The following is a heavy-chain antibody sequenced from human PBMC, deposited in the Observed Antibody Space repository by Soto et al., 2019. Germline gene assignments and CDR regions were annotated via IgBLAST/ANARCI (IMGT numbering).Heavy chain of an antibody. V-gene: IGHV4-38-2*01. Sequence: SLTCAVSGYTISSVYYWGWIRQSPGKGLEWIGSIYHSGSTYYNPSLKSRVIMSVDTSKNQFSLKLSSVTAADTAVYYCGRLALIAAADGMEVWGQGRTVTISS. D-gene: IGHD6-13*01. CDR3: GRLALIAAADGMEV. CDR1: GYTISSVYY. J-gene: IGHJ6*02. CDR2: IYHSGST.